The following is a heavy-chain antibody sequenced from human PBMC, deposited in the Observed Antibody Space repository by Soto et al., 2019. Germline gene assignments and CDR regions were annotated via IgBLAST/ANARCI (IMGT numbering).Heavy chain of an antibody. CDR2: ISGSGDST. Sequence: VQLLESGGGLVQPGGSLRLSCAASGFTFSTYAISWFRQAPGKGLEWVSLISGSGDSTYYADSVKGRFTISRDNSKNTLYLQMNSLRAEDTAVHYCVKVHGSGSYHNFPDYWGQGTLVTVSS. CDR3: VKVHGSGSYHNFPDY. J-gene: IGHJ4*02. V-gene: IGHV3-23*01. D-gene: IGHD3-10*01. CDR1: GFTFSTYA.